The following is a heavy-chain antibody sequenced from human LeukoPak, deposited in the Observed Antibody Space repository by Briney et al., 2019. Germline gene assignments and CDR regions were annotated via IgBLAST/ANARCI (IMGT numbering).Heavy chain of an antibody. CDR2: ISGSDDNT. CDR3: ANDFDH. V-gene: IGHV3-23*01. CDR1: GFTFNSYN. J-gene: IGHJ4*02. Sequence: GGSLRLSCAASGFTFNSYNMNWVRQAPGKGLEWVSTISGSDDNTYYADSVKGRFTISRDISKNTLYLQMSSLRADATAVYYCANDFDHWGQGTLVTVSS.